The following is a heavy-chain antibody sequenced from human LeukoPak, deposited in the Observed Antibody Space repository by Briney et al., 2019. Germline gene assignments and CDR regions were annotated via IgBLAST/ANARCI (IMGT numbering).Heavy chain of an antibody. V-gene: IGHV4-34*01. D-gene: IGHD2-15*01. Sequence: SETLSLTCAVYGGSFSGYSWTWIRQSPGKGLEWIGEINQSGSTNYNPSLKSRVTISQDTSKNQFSLKLSSVTAADTAVYYCARGYCSGGSCYSYYYYNYMDVWGKGTTVTVSS. CDR3: ARGYCSGGSCYSYYYYNYMDV. CDR1: GGSFSGYS. CDR2: INQSGST. J-gene: IGHJ6*03.